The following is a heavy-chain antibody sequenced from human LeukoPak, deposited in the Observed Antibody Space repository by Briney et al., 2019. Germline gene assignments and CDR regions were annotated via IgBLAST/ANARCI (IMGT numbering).Heavy chain of an antibody. Sequence: GGSLRLSCAASGFTFSSYSMNWVRPAPGRGLEWVSSISSSSSYIYYAGSVKGRFTISRDNAKNSLYLQKNSLRAEDTAVYCCARDRPSYRHYYDSSGYGLWGQGTLVSVSS. J-gene: IGHJ4*02. D-gene: IGHD3-22*01. CDR1: GFTFSSYS. CDR2: ISSSSSYI. V-gene: IGHV3-21*01. CDR3: ARDRPSYRHYYDSSGYGL.